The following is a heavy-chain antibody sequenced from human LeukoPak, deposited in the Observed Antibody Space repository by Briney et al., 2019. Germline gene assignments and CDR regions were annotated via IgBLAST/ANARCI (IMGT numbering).Heavy chain of an antibody. Sequence: SETLSLTCTVSGGSISSYYWSWIRQPPGKGLEWIGYIYYSGSTNYNPSLKSRVTISVDTSKNQFSLKLSSVTAADTAVYYCARGTAAAGTFWFDPWGQGTQVTVSS. J-gene: IGHJ5*02. V-gene: IGHV4-59*01. CDR3: ARGTAAAGTFWFDP. CDR2: IYYSGST. CDR1: GGSISSYY. D-gene: IGHD6-13*01.